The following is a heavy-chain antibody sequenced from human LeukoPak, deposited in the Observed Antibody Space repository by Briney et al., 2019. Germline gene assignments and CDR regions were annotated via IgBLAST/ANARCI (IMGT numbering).Heavy chain of an antibody. Sequence: EASVKVSCKASGYTFTSYGISWVRQAPGQGLEWIGWISAYNGNKNYAQKLQGRVTMTTDTSTSTAYMELRSLRSDDTAVYYCARDRSGDTIFGVVIPVGKTPGFDYWGQGTLVTVSS. CDR2: ISAYNGNK. CDR1: GYTFTSYG. J-gene: IGHJ4*02. V-gene: IGHV1-18*01. D-gene: IGHD3-3*01. CDR3: ARDRSGDTIFGVVIPVGKTPGFDY.